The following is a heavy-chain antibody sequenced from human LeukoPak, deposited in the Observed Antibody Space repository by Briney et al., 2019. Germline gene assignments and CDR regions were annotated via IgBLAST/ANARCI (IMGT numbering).Heavy chain of an antibody. CDR1: EFTFSAHW. V-gene: IGHV3-74*01. D-gene: IGHD6-6*01. J-gene: IGHJ5*02. CDR2: IDNDGTNT. CDR3: VRDRPHNCFDP. Sequence: GGSLRLSCAASEFTFSAHWMHWVRQVPGKGLVYIAYIDNDGTNTNYADSVKGRFTISRDNAKDTLYLQMNSLRVEDTAVYYCVRDRPHNCFDPWGQGTLVTVSS.